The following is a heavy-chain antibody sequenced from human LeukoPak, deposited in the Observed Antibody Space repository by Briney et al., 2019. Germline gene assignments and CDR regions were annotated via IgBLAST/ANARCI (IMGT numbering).Heavy chain of an antibody. J-gene: IGHJ1*01. V-gene: IGHV3-43*02. D-gene: IGHD3-22*01. CDR3: AKDTLYDSSGYSTPV. Sequence: GGSLRLSCAASGFTFDDYAMHWVRQAPGKGLEWVSLISGDGGSTYYADSVKGRSTISRDNSKNSLYLQMNSLRTEDTALYYCAKDTLYDSSGYSTPVWGQGTLVTVSS. CDR2: ISGDGGST. CDR1: GFTFDDYA.